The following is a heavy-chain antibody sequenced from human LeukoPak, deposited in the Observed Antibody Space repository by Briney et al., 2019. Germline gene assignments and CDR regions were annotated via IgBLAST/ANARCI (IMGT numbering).Heavy chain of an antibody. J-gene: IGHJ6*02. Sequence: CETLSLTRTVSDGSISSYYWSWIRHPPGKGLEWIGYIHYSGSTNYNPSLQSGVTISVDTSKNQFYLKLSSGTAADTAVYCCARGHSYSSSWYYGMDVWGHGNSVSVSS. CDR1: DGSISSYY. CDR2: IHYSGST. CDR3: ARGHSYSSSWYYGMDV. D-gene: IGHD6-13*01. V-gene: IGHV4-59*01.